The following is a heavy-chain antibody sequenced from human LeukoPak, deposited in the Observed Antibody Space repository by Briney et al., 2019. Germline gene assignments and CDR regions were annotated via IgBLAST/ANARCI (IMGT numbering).Heavy chain of an antibody. CDR3: KSSGWYGGIDY. CDR1: GFTFSGSA. Sequence: GGSLRLSCAASGFTFSGSAMHWVRQASGKGLEWVGRIRSKANSYATAYAASVKGRFTISRDDSKNTAYLQMNSLKTEDTAVYYRKSSGWYGGIDYWGQGTLVTVSS. D-gene: IGHD6-19*01. V-gene: IGHV3-73*01. J-gene: IGHJ4*02. CDR2: IRSKANSYAT.